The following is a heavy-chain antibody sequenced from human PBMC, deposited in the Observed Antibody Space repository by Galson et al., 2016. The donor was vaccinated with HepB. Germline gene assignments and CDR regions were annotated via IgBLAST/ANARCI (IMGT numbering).Heavy chain of an antibody. CDR3: VRNWKYYSSGSYLDS. CDR1: GFTFSRFW. J-gene: IGHJ4*02. V-gene: IGHV3-74*01. Sequence: SLRLSCAASGFTFSRFWMHWVRQAPGKGLVWVSRINPGATSTIYADSVKGRFTISRDNSKNTLSLEMNSLRAEDTALYFCVRNWKYYSSGSYLDSWGQGTQVTVSS. D-gene: IGHD3-10*01. CDR2: INPGATST.